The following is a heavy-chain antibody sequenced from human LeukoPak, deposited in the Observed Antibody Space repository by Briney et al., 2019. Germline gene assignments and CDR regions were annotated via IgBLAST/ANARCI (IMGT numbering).Heavy chain of an antibody. Sequence: GGSLRLSCAASGFTFSASDVHWVRQASGKGLEWVGRIGVKTNNYATAYGASVRGRFTISRDDSKNTACLQMNSLRTEDTAIYYCTYYRRDPAGYYYGMDVWGQGTTVTVSS. D-gene: IGHD1-26*01. J-gene: IGHJ6*02. CDR1: GFTFSASD. V-gene: IGHV3-73*01. CDR3: TYYRRDPAGYYYGMDV. CDR2: IGVKTNNYAT.